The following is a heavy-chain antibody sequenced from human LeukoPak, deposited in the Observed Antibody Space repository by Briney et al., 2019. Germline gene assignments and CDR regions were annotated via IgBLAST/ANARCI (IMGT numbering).Heavy chain of an antibody. Sequence: GGSLRLSCAASGFTFSSYSMNWVRQAPGKGLEWVSSISSSSSYIYYADSIKGRFTISRDNAKNSLYLQMNSLRAEDTAVYYCARDGDYSNYYYYYTDVWGKGTTVTVSS. CDR3: ARDGDYSNYYYYYTDV. D-gene: IGHD4-11*01. V-gene: IGHV3-21*01. CDR2: ISSSSSYI. CDR1: GFTFSSYS. J-gene: IGHJ6*03.